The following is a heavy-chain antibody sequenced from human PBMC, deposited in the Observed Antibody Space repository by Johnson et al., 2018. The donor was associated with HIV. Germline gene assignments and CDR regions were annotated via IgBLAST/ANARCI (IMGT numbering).Heavy chain of an antibody. Sequence: VQLVESGGGVVQPGGSLRLSCAASGFTFDDYDMTWVRQPPGKGLEWVSGINWNGGSTGYADSVKGRFTISRDNSKNSLYLQMNSLRTEDTAVYYCARPTPGAFDIWGQGTMVTVSS. CDR1: GFTFDDYD. V-gene: IGHV3-20*04. CDR2: INWNGGST. J-gene: IGHJ3*02. CDR3: ARPTPGAFDI.